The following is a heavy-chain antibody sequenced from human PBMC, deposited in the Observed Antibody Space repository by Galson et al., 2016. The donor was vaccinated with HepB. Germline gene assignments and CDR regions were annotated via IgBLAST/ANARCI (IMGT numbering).Heavy chain of an antibody. CDR2: VYSSGST. D-gene: IGHD2/OR15-2a*01. V-gene: IGHV4-61*02. J-gene: IGHJ3*02. CDR1: GGSISSGAYY. CDR3: ARVSGRTSMETKSDAFDI. Sequence: TLSLTCTVSGGSISSGAYYWSWIRQPAGRGLEWIGRVYSSGSTNYNPSLKTRVTISINTSKNQFSLRLSFVTAAGTAVYYCARVSGRTSMETKSDAFDIGGQGTMVTVSS.